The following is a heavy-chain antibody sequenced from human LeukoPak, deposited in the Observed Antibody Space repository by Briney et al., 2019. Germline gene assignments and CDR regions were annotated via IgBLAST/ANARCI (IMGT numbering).Heavy chain of an antibody. V-gene: IGHV3-74*01. J-gene: IGHJ4*02. D-gene: IGHD2-15*01. Sequence: TGGSLRLSCAASGFIFSRHWMHWVRQAPGEGLVCVARVKKDGTYRDYGDSVKGRFTISRDNSKNTLCLQMNSLRAEDTAVYYCAKYPDIVVVVSATYFDYWGQGTLVTVSS. CDR3: AKYPDIVVVVSATYFDY. CDR2: VKKDGTYR. CDR1: GFIFSRHW.